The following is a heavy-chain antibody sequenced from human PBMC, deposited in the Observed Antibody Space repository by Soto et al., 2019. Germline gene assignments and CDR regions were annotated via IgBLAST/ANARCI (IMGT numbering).Heavy chain of an antibody. CDR3: AXXXXXXXXXXXXXXXDV. V-gene: IGHV1-8*01. Sequence: EGMGWMNPNRGNTGYAQKFQGRVTMTRNTSISTAYMELSSLRSEDTAVYYCAXXXXXXXXXXXXXXXDVWGKGTTVTVSS. J-gene: IGHJ6*04. CDR2: MNPNRGNT.